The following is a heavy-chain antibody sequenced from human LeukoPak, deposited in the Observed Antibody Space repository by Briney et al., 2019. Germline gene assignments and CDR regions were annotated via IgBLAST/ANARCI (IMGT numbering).Heavy chain of an antibody. CDR2: IRYDGSNQ. CDR1: GFTFSNHG. Sequence: GGSLRLSCAASGFTFSNHGMLWVRQAPGKGLEWVAFIRYDGSNQYYADSVKGRFTISRDSSKNTLYLQMNSLRDEDTAVYYSAKEVGVTTRGSFAYWGQGTLVTVSS. V-gene: IGHV3-30*02. D-gene: IGHD1-26*01. J-gene: IGHJ4*02. CDR3: AKEVGVTTRGSFAY.